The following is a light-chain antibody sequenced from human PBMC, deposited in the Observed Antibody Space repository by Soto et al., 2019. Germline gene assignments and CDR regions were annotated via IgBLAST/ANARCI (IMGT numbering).Light chain of an antibody. CDR2: GAS. Sequence: EIVLTQSPGTLSLSPGERATLSCRASQSVTSNYLAWCQQKPGQAPRLLIYGASNRATGIPDRFSGSGSGADFTLTISRLEPEDFAVYYCQQYGSSPYTFGQETKLEIK. V-gene: IGKV3-20*01. CDR1: QSVTSNY. CDR3: QQYGSSPYT. J-gene: IGKJ2*01.